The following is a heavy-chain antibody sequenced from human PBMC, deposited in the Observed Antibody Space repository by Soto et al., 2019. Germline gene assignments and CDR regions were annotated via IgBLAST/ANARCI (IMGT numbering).Heavy chain of an antibody. J-gene: IGHJ6*02. D-gene: IGHD6-13*01. CDR1: GYIFSSYG. CDR3: AREAAAERNYYGLDV. Sequence: QGQLVQSGPEVRKPGASVKVSCKASGYIFSSYGISWVRQAPGQGLEWMAWISGYNGNTKFGERVQGRVNVTTDTSTSTAYMELRSLRSDDTAVYYCAREAAAERNYYGLDVWGQGTTVIVSS. V-gene: IGHV1-18*04. CDR2: ISGYNGNT.